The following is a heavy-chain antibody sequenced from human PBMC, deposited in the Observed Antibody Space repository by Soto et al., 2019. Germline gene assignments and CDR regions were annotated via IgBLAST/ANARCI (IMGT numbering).Heavy chain of an antibody. J-gene: IGHJ4*02. CDR3: ASTGGDYYDSSGPFDY. V-gene: IGHV1-69*13. CDR2: IIPIFGTA. Sequence: SVKVSCKASGGTFSSYAISWVRQAPGQGLEWMGGIIPIFGTANYAQKFQGRVTITADESTSTAYMELSSLRSEDTAVYYCASTGGDYYDSSGPFDYWGQGTLVTVSS. CDR1: GGTFSSYA. D-gene: IGHD3-22*01.